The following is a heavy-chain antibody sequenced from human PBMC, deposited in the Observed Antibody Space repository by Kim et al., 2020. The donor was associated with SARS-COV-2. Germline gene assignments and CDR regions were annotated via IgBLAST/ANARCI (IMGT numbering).Heavy chain of an antibody. V-gene: IGHV3-33*06. CDR3: TKEYYDFWSGYYGTEYFQH. Sequence: GRFTISRDNSKNTLYLQMNSLRAEDTAVYYCTKEYYDFWSGYYGTEYFQHWGQGTLVTVSS. J-gene: IGHJ1*01. D-gene: IGHD3-3*01.